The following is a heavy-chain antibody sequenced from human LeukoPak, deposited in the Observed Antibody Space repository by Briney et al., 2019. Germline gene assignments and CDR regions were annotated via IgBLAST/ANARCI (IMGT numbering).Heavy chain of an antibody. J-gene: IGHJ4*02. CDR1: GFTFSRHG. V-gene: IGHV3-30*03. D-gene: IGHD3-3*01. CDR3: ARDRAWNYFDY. CDR2: ISNDGSRK. Sequence: GGSLRLSCAPSGFTFSRHGMHWVRQAPGKGLEWVAIISNDGSRKYYAHPVEGRFTISRDNSKNTLYLQMDSLRAEDTAVYYCARDRAWNYFDYWGQGTLVTVSS.